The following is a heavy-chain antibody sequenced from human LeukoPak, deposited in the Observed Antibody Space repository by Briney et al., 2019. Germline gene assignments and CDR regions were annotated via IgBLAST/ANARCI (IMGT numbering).Heavy chain of an antibody. CDR1: GYTFTGYY. CDR2: INPNSGGT. D-gene: IGHD2-2*01. Sequence: GASVKVSCKASGYTFTGYYMHWVRQAPGQGLEWMGWINPNSGGTNYAQKLQGRVTMTRDTSISTAYMELSRLRSDDTAVYYCANLGYCSSTSCYYYYGMDVWGQGTTVTVSS. V-gene: IGHV1-2*02. J-gene: IGHJ6*02. CDR3: ANLGYCSSTSCYYYYGMDV.